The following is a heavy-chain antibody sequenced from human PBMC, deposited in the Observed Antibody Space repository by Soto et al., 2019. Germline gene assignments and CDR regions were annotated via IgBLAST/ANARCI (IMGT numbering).Heavy chain of an antibody. Sequence: PSETLSLTCAFSGGSISSGGYSWSWIRQPPGKGLEWIGYIYHSGSTYYNPSLKSRVTISVDTSKNQFSLKLSSVTAADTAVYYCARMLGATIFDYWGQGTLVTVSS. CDR1: GGSISSGGYS. CDR3: ARMLGATIFDY. V-gene: IGHV4-30-2*01. CDR2: IYHSGST. D-gene: IGHD3-10*02. J-gene: IGHJ4*02.